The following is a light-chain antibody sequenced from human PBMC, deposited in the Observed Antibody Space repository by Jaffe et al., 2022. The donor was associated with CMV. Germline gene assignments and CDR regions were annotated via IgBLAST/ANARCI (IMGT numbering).Light chain of an antibody. J-gene: IGKJ1*01. Sequence: EIVLTQSPDTLSLSLGERATLSCRASQSVSSSWLSWYQHKPGQAPRLLIYGASSRATGIPDRFSGSGSETDFTLTISRLEPEDFAVYYCQQSGTSPPSWTFGQGTKVEIK. V-gene: IGKV3-20*01. CDR2: GAS. CDR1: QSVSSSW. CDR3: QQSGTSPPSWT.